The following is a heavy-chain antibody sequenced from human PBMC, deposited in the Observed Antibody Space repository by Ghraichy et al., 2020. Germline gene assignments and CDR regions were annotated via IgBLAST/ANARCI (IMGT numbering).Heavy chain of an antibody. V-gene: IGHV4-61*01. CDR1: GGSVSSGSYY. CDR3: ASTVTMLGYFDY. Sequence: SETLSLTCTVSGGSVSSGSYYWSWIRQPPGKGLEWIVSIYYSGSTNYNPSLKSRITISVDTSKNQFSLKLSSVIAEDTAVYYFASTVTMLGYFDYWGQGTLGTVSS. J-gene: IGHJ4*02. D-gene: IGHD3-10*01. CDR2: IYYSGST.